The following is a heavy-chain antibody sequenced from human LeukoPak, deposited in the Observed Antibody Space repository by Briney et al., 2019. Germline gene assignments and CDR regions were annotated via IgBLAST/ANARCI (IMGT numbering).Heavy chain of an antibody. J-gene: IGHJ5*02. CDR3: ARGSGSGSYYKWYNWFDP. CDR1: RYTFTSYV. Sequence: ASVKVSCKDSRYTFTSYVISWVRQAPGQGLEWMGWISAYNGNTNYAQKLQGRVTMTTDTSTSTAYMELRSLRADDTAVYYCARGSGSGSYYKWYNWFDPWGQGTLVTVSS. D-gene: IGHD3-10*01. V-gene: IGHV1-18*04. CDR2: ISAYNGNT.